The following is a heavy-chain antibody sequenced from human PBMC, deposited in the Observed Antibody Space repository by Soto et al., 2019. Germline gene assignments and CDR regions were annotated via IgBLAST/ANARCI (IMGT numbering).Heavy chain of an antibody. CDR3: ARDSGSSSFDY. D-gene: IGHD6-6*01. CDR1: GGSISSYY. Sequence: QVQLQESGPGLVKPSETLSLTCTVSGGSISSYYWSWIRQPPVKGLEWIGYIYYSGSTNYNPSLKSRVTISVDTSRNQFSLKLSSVTAADTAVYYCARDSGSSSFDYWGQGTLVTVSS. V-gene: IGHV4-59*01. CDR2: IYYSGST. J-gene: IGHJ4*02.